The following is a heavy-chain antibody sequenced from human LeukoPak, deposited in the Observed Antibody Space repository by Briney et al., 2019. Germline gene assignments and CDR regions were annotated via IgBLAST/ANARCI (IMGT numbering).Heavy chain of an antibody. CDR1: GYTFTGYY. D-gene: IGHD2-15*01. V-gene: IGHV1-2*02. CDR2: INPNSGGT. CDR3: ARDQDIVVVVAATPLYYYYGMDV. Sequence: ASVKVSCKASGYTFTGYYMHWVRQAPGQGLEWMGWINPNSGGTNYAQKSQGRVTMTRDTPISTAYMELSRLRSDDTAVYYCARDQDIVVVVAATPLYYYYGMDVWGQGTTVTVSS. J-gene: IGHJ6*02.